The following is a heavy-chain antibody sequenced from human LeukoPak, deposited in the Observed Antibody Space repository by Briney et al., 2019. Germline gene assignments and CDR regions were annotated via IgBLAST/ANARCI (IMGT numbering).Heavy chain of an antibody. CDR3: AKAGYNYYDSSGYYYFDY. V-gene: IGHV3-30*18. D-gene: IGHD3-22*01. Sequence: PGGSLRLSCAASGFTFSNFAMSWVRQAPGKGLEWVAVISYDGSNKYYADSVKGRFTISRDNSKNTLYLQMNSLRAEDTAVYYCAKAGYNYYDSSGYYYFDYWGQGTLVTVSS. J-gene: IGHJ4*02. CDR2: ISYDGSNK. CDR1: GFTFSNFA.